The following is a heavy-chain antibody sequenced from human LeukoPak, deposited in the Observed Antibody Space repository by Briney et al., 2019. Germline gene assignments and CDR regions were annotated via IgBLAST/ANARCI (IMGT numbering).Heavy chain of an antibody. D-gene: IGHD3-16*01. V-gene: IGHV3-48*04. CDR3: ARDRRGAYYFDY. J-gene: IGHJ4*02. CDR2: ISGSSETI. Sequence: GGSLRLSCAASGFTFSSYFMNWVRQAPGKGLEWVSYISGSSETIYYADSVKGRFTISRDNAKNSLYLQMNSLRAEGTAVYYCARDRRGAYYFDYWGQGALVTVSS. CDR1: GFTFSSYF.